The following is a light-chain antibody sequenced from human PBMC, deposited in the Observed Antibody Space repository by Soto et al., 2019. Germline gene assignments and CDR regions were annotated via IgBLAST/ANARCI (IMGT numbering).Light chain of an antibody. V-gene: IGKV3-15*01. J-gene: IGKJ4*01. CDR2: DAS. Sequence: EIVMTQSPATLSVSPGERATLSCRASQSVSSNLAWYQQQPGQTPKLLIYDASTRATGIPARFSGSGSGTEFALTISSLQSEDFAVYYCQQYNVWPLTFGGGTKVEFK. CDR1: QSVSSN. CDR3: QQYNVWPLT.